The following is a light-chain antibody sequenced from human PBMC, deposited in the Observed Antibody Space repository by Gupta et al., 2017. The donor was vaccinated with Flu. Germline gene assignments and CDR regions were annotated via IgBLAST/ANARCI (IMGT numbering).Light chain of an antibody. CDR3: QQHDDLPFT. CDR2: DAS. J-gene: IGKJ4*01. CDR1: HDSRRV. Sequence: IQMTLSPSSLSASVGDRVTITCQASHDSRRVLNWYQQKPGKAPKLLIFDASNLETGVPARFSGSGFGTTFTFTISRLQPEDFATYYCQQHDDLPFTFGGGTKVDI. V-gene: IGKV1-33*01.